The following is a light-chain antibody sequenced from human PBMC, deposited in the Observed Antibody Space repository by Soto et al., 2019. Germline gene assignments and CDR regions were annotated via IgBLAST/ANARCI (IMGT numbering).Light chain of an antibody. V-gene: IGKV3-20*01. CDR2: AAS. J-gene: IGKJ1*01. Sequence: ILLTQSPATLSLSPGERATISCRASQNIYSYVAWYRQKPGQAPTLLIYAASSRATGVTDRFSGCWAGTDFTLTISRLEPKDLAVYYYQQYDITPQTFGQGTRVDIK. CDR1: QNIYSY. CDR3: QQYDITPQT.